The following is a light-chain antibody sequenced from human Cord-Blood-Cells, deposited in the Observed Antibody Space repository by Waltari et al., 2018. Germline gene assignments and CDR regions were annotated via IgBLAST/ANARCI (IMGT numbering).Light chain of an antibody. CDR1: QSLLHSNGYNY. CDR3: MQALQTPRT. CDR2: LGS. Sequence: PGEPASISCRSSQSLLHSNGYNYLDWYLQKPGQSPQLLIYLGSNRASGVPDRFSCSGSGTDFTLKISRVEAEDVGVYYCMQALQTPRTFGQGTKVEIK. J-gene: IGKJ1*01. V-gene: IGKV2-28*01.